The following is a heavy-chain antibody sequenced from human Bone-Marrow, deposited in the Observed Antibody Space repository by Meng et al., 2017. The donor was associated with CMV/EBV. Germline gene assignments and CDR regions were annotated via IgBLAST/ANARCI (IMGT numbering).Heavy chain of an antibody. CDR2: INSDGSTT. V-gene: IGHV3-74*01. D-gene: IGHD1-14*01. J-gene: IGHJ4*02. CDR3: ARSQYKSASDY. Sequence: GESLKISCAASGFTFSSYWMHWVRQAAGKGLVWVSRINSDGSTTIYADSVKGRFTISRDNAKNTLHLQMNGLRDEDTAVYYCARSQYKSASDYWGRGALVTGSS. CDR1: GFTFSSYW.